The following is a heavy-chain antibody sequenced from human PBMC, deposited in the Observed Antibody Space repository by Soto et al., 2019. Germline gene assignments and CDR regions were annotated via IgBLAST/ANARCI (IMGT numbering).Heavy chain of an antibody. Sequence: EVQLLESGGGLVQPGGSLRLSSAASGFSFSNYAMSWVRQAPGKGLEWVSVISGSGGSTYYADSVKGRFTLSRDNSKNTLYLQVNSLRAEDTAVYYCAKDYSSSWKYFDLWGRGTLVTVSS. V-gene: IGHV3-23*01. D-gene: IGHD6-13*01. CDR1: GFSFSNYA. CDR3: AKDYSSSWKYFDL. CDR2: ISGSGGST. J-gene: IGHJ2*01.